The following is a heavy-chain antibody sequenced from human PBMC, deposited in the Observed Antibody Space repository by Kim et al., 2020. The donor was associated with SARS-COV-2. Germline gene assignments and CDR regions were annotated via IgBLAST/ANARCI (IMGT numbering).Heavy chain of an antibody. CDR3: TNGPYKNYYNDSLGYDDC. V-gene: IGHV3-23*01. CDR1: GLPLDSYV. CDR2: IGGRGDSS. Sequence: GGSLRLSCEVSGLPLDSYVMNWVRQAPGKGLEWVSSIGGRGDSSFYADSLKGRFTTSRDNSRNTIYLDMRNLRADDTALYYCTNGPYKNYYNDSLGYDDCWGQTTQVTVSS. D-gene: IGHD3-10*01. J-gene: IGHJ4*02.